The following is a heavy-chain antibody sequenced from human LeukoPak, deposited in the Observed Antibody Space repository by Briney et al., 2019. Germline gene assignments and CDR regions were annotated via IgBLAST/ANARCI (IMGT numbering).Heavy chain of an antibody. Sequence: ASVKVSCKASGYTFTAYYMHWVRQAPGQGLEWMGWINPNSGGTNYAQKFQGRVTMTRDTSISTAYMGLSRLRSDDTAVYYCAGGFDSSGYYYQPYYYYYMDVWGKGTTVTVSS. D-gene: IGHD3-22*01. CDR2: INPNSGGT. CDR3: AGGFDSSGYYYQPYYYYYMDV. J-gene: IGHJ6*03. CDR1: GYTFTAYY. V-gene: IGHV1-2*02.